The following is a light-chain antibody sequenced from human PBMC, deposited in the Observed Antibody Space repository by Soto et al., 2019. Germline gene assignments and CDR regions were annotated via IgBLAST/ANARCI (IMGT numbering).Light chain of an antibody. J-gene: IGKJ1*01. Sequence: EIVLTQSPYTLSLSPGERATLSCRASQTVIHNHLAWHQQKPGQTPRLLVYGASSRATGIPDRFSGSGSGTDFTLTITRLEPEDFAVYYCQQYGSSPWTFGQGTKVDIK. CDR3: QQYGSSPWT. V-gene: IGKV3-20*01. CDR1: QTVIHNH. CDR2: GAS.